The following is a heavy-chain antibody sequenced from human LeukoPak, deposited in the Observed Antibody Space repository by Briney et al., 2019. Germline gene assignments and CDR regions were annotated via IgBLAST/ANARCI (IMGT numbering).Heavy chain of an antibody. D-gene: IGHD3-16*01. V-gene: IGHV3-7*01. CDR2: IKKDGSEK. J-gene: IGHJ4*02. CDR3: ARDVKGGNFDY. Sequence: GGSLRLSCAASGFTFSSYAMHWVRQAPGKGLEWVANIKKDGSEKSYTESVKGRFTISRDNAKNSVYLQMNSLRGEDTAVYYCARDVKGGNFDYWGQGALVIVSS. CDR1: GFTFSSYA.